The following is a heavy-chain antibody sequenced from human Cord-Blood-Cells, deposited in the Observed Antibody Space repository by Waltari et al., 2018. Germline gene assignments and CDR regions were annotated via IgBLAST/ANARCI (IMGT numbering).Heavy chain of an antibody. CDR1: GGTISISA. D-gene: IGHD6-13*01. V-gene: IGHV1-69*04. CDR3: ASLSSWPTDAFDI. CDR2: IIPILVIA. Sequence: QVQLVQSGAAVKKPGSSVKVSCKACGGTISISAISWVRQAHGQGLEWMGRIIPILVIANYAQQFQGRVTITADKSTSTAYMELSSLRSEDTAVYYFASLSSWPTDAFDIWGQGTMVTVSS. J-gene: IGHJ3*02.